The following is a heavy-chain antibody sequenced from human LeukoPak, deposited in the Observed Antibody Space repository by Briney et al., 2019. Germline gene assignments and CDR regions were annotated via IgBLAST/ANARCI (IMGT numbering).Heavy chain of an antibody. D-gene: IGHD6-19*01. V-gene: IGHV4-34*01. CDR3: ARGARVGYSSGWSIDY. Sequence: SETLSLTCAVYGGSFSGYQWSWIRQPPGKGLEWIGEINQSGSTNFNPSLKSRVTISVDTSKNQFSLKLRSVAAADTAVYYCARGARVGYSSGWSIDYWGQGTLVIVSS. J-gene: IGHJ4*02. CDR1: GGSFSGYQ. CDR2: INQSGST.